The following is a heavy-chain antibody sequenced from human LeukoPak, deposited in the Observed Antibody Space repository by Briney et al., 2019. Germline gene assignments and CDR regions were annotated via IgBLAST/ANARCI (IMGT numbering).Heavy chain of an antibody. CDR1: GGTSSSYA. CDR3: ARTPASDYYYDSSGYYYSRAFDI. CDR2: INPNSGGT. J-gene: IGHJ3*02. D-gene: IGHD3-22*01. V-gene: IGHV1-2*06. Sequence: ASVKVSCKASGGTSSSYAISWVRQAPGQGLEWMGRINPNSGGTNYAQKFQGRVTMTRDTSISTAYMELSRLRSDDTAVYYCARTPASDYYYDSSGYYYSRAFDIWGQGTMVTVST.